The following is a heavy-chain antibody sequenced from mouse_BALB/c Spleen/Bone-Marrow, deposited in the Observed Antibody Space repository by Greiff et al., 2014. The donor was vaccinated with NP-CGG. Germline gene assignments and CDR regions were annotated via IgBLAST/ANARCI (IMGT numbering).Heavy chain of an antibody. CDR3: AREDYGYGAMDY. V-gene: IGHV1-69*01. CDR2: IDTSDSYT. D-gene: IGHD2-2*01. CDR1: GYTFTDYW. J-gene: IGHJ4*01. Sequence: QVQLQQPGAELVMPGASVKMSCKASGYTFTDYWMHWVEQRPGQGLEWIGAIDTSDSYTSYNQKFKGKATLTVDESSSTAYMQLSSLTSEDSAVYYCAREDYGYGAMDYWGQGTSVTVSS.